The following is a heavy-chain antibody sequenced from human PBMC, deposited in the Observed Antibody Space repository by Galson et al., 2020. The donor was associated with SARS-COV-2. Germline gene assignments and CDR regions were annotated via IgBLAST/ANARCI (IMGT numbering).Heavy chain of an antibody. J-gene: IGHJ4*02. D-gene: IGHD3-22*01. CDR1: GYTFTSYG. Sequence: ASVKVSCKASGYTFTSYGISWVRPAPGQGLEWMGWISAYNGNTNYAQKLQGRVTMTTDTSTSTAYMELRSLRSDDTAVYYCARDGGYYYDSSGIDYWGQGTLVTVSS. V-gene: IGHV1-18*04. CDR3: ARDGGYYYDSSGIDY. CDR2: ISAYNGNT.